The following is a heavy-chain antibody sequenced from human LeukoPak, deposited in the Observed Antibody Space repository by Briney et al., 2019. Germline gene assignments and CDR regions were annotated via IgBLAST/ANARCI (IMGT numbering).Heavy chain of an antibody. CDR3: ARGIVVTLPEVDC. Sequence: GGSLTLSCAASGFTFSSYSMNWVRQAPGKGLEWVSSISSSSSYIYYADSVKGRFTISRDNAKNSLYLQMNSLRAEDTAVYYCARGIVVTLPEVDCWGQGTLVTVSS. D-gene: IGHD2-21*02. CDR1: GFTFSSYS. V-gene: IGHV3-21*01. CDR2: ISSSSSYI. J-gene: IGHJ4*02.